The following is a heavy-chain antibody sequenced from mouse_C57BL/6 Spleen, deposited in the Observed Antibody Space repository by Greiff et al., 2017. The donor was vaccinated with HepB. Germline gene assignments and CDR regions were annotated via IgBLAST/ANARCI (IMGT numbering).Heavy chain of an antibody. CDR3: ARLWFAY. J-gene: IGHJ3*01. Sequence: VQLQESGPELVKPGASVKISCKASGYAFSSSWMNWVKQRPGKGLEWIGRIYPGDGDTNYNGKFKGKATLTADKSSSTAYMQLSSLTSEDSAVYFCARLWFAYWGQGTLVTVSA. V-gene: IGHV1-82*01. CDR2: IYPGDGDT. CDR1: GYAFSSSW.